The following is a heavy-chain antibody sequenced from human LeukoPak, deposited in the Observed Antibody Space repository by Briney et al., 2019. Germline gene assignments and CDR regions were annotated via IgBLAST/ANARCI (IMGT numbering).Heavy chain of an antibody. D-gene: IGHD3-22*01. Sequence: ASVKVSCKASGGTFRSYAISWVRQAPGQGLEWMGGIIPIFGTANYAQKFQGRVTITADESTSTAYMELSSLRSEDTAVYYCARGDYYDWNAFDIWGQGTMVTVSS. CDR2: IIPIFGTA. CDR1: GGTFRSYA. J-gene: IGHJ3*02. CDR3: ARGDYYDWNAFDI. V-gene: IGHV1-69*01.